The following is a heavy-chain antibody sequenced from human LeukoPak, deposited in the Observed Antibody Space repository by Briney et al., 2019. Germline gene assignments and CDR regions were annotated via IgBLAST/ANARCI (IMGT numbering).Heavy chain of an antibody. Sequence: PGGSLRLSCAASGFTFSSYGMNWVRQAPGKGLEWVSYISSSSSTIYYADSVKGRFTISRDNAKNSLYLQMNSLKTEDTAVYYCTTDPRGLSYGDYVRGRSHYYGMDVWGRGTTVTVSS. CDR3: TTDPRGLSYGDYVRGRSHYYGMDV. CDR1: GFTFSSYG. D-gene: IGHD4-17*01. J-gene: IGHJ6*02. V-gene: IGHV3-48*01. CDR2: ISSSSSTI.